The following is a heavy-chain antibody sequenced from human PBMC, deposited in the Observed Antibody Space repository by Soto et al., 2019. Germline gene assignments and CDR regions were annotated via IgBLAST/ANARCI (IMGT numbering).Heavy chain of an antibody. CDR2: ISSSGSTI. V-gene: IGHV3-11*01. D-gene: IGHD3-3*01. J-gene: IGHJ5*02. CDR3: ARAKYPAKYYDFWSGYYTGMSWFDP. CDR1: GFTFSDYY. Sequence: LRLSCAASGFTFSDYYMSWIRRAPGKGLEWVSYISSSGSTIYYADSVKGRFTISRDNAKNSLYLQMNSLRAEDTAVYYCARAKYPAKYYDFWSGYYTGMSWFDPWGQGTLVTVSS.